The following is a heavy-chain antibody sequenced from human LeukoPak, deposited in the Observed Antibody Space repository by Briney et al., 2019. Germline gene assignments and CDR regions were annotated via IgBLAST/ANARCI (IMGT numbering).Heavy chain of an antibody. CDR3: ARDVRIQLWTGIDY. CDR2: ISSSSSTI. J-gene: IGHJ4*02. Sequence: GGSLRLSCAASGFTFSDYYMSWIRQAPGTGLEWVSYISSSSSTIYYADSVKGRFTISRDNAKNSLYLQMNSLRAEDTAVYYCARDVRIQLWTGIDYWGQGTLVTVSS. V-gene: IGHV3-11*01. D-gene: IGHD5-18*01. CDR1: GFTFSDYY.